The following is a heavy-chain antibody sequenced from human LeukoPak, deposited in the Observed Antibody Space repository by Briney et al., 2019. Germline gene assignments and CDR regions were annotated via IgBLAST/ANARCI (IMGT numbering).Heavy chain of an antibody. D-gene: IGHD6-19*01. CDR1: GFTVSRNY. Sequence: GGSLRPSCAASGFTVSRNYMSWVRQAPEKGLEWLSVLYSGGSTYYADSVKGRFTISRDDSGNTLYLQMNSLTADDTAVYYCARGQITSAWLDCWGQGTLVTVSS. CDR2: LYSGGST. V-gene: IGHV3-53*01. J-gene: IGHJ4*02. CDR3: ARGQITSAWLDC.